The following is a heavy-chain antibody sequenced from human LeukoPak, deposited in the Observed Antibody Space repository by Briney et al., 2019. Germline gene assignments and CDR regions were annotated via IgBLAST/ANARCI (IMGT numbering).Heavy chain of an antibody. CDR2: IKQDGSEK. D-gene: IGHD2-2*01. Sequence: GGSLRLSCAASGFTFSSYWMSWVRQAPGKGLEWVANIKQDGSEKYYVDSVKGRFTISRDNAKNSLYLQMNSLRAEDTAVYYCARVVPAAISNFDYWGQGTLVTVSS. V-gene: IGHV3-7*01. CDR1: GFTFSSYW. J-gene: IGHJ4*02. CDR3: ARVVPAAISNFDY.